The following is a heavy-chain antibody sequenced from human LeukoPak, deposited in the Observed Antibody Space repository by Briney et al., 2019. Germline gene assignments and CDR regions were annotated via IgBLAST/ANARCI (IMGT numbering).Heavy chain of an antibody. CDR1: GGSFTDYF. CDR3: ARLGDCGHDCYSHDY. V-gene: IGHV4-59*08. CDR2: IYYNGDT. D-gene: IGHD2-21*01. Sequence: SETLSLTCSVYGGSFTDYFWTWIRQSPGKGLEYISFIYYNGDTNYNPSLKSRVTMSVDTSKNQFSLKLSSVTAADTAVYYCARLGDCGHDCYSHDYWGQGTLVTVSS. J-gene: IGHJ4*02.